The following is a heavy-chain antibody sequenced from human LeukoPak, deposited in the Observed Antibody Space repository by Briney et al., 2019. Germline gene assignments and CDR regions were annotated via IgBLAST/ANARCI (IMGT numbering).Heavy chain of an antibody. J-gene: IGHJ4*02. D-gene: IGHD3-22*01. CDR2: ISAYNGNT. CDR1: GYTFTSYD. Sequence: ASVKVSCKASGYTFTSYDINWVRQATGQGLEWMGWISAYNGNTNYAQKLQGRVTMTTDTSTSTAYMELRSLRSDDTAVYYCARVVGYLYYFDYWGQGTLVTVSS. V-gene: IGHV1-18*01. CDR3: ARVVGYLYYFDY.